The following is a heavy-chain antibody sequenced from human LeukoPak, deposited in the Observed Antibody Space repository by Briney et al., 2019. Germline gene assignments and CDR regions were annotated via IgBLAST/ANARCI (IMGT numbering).Heavy chain of an antibody. D-gene: IGHD3-9*01. J-gene: IGHJ5*02. CDR2: ISYDGSNK. Sequence: PGRSLRLSCAASGFTFSSYAMHWVRQAPGKGLEWVAVISYDGSNKYYADSVKGRFTISRDNSKNTVYLQMNSPRAEDTAVYYCAREVDDILTGGFDPWGQGTLVTVSS. CDR3: AREVDDILTGGFDP. V-gene: IGHV3-30*14. CDR1: GFTFSSYA.